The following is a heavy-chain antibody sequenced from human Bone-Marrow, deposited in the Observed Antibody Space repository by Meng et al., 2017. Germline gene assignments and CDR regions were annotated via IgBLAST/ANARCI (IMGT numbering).Heavy chain of an antibody. CDR3: ARYSSSSLAFDF. Sequence: QLQLQESGSGPLKPSQTLSLTCAVSGDSISSGGYSWSWIRRPPGKGLEWIGYIYHSGSTYFNPSLKSRVTVSVDRSKNQFSLNLGSVTAADTAVYYCARYSSSSLAFDFWGQGTLVTVSS. CDR2: IYHSGST. J-gene: IGHJ4*02. V-gene: IGHV4-30-2*01. D-gene: IGHD6-6*01. CDR1: GDSISSGGYS.